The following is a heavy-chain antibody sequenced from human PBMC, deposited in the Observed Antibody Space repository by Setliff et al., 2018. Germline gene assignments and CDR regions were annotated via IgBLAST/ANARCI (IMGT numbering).Heavy chain of an antibody. CDR2: INHRGTT. CDR1: GGSFSGYY. J-gene: IGHJ5*02. D-gene: IGHD3-22*01. V-gene: IGHV4-34*01. Sequence: SETLSLPCAVYGGSFSGYYWNWIRQAPGKGLEWMGEINHRGTTSYTPSLKGRVTISVDTSKNLFSLKLSSVTAADTAVYFCARGPRFDYESPTYRRRFDPWGQGTAVTVSS. CDR3: ARGPRFDYESPTYRRRFDP.